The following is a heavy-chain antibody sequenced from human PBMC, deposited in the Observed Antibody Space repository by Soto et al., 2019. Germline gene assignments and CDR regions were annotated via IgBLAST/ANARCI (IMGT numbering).Heavy chain of an antibody. J-gene: IGHJ6*02. CDR3: ARATDRHQLGGNYCYGIDV. CDR1: GGTFGNSA. Sequence: QVQLVQSGAEVKKPGSSVTVSCKASGGTFGNSAISWVRQAPGQGLEWMGGIIPIFPTPDYAQKFQGRVTITADESTTTAYVEVTSLRSGAPAVYVCARATDRHQLGGNYCYGIDVWGQGTTVTVSS. CDR2: IIPIFPTP. V-gene: IGHV1-69*12. D-gene: IGHD4-17*01.